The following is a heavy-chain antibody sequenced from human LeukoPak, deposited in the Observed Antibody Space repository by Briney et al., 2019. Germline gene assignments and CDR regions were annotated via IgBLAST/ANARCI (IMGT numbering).Heavy chain of an antibody. J-gene: IGHJ5*02. CDR3: ARKKFIAAGGFDP. Sequence: PSETLSLTCTVSGGALSVCYWSWIRQPPGKGLEWIGYIYYSGSTNYNPSLRSRVTISVDTSKNQFSLKLTSVIPADTAVYYCARKKFIAAGGFDPWGQGTLVTVSS. V-gene: IGHV4-59*01. D-gene: IGHD6-6*01. CDR1: GGALSVCY. CDR2: IYYSGST.